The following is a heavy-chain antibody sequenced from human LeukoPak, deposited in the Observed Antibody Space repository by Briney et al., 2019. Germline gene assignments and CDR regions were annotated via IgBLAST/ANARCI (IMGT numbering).Heavy chain of an antibody. CDR1: GFTFSNAW. CDR2: IKRKSDGGTT. CDR3: TTDQGYIYYSDY. V-gene: IGHV3-15*01. J-gene: IGHJ4*02. Sequence: PGGSLRLSCAASGFTFSNAWMSWVRQAPGKGLEWVGRIKRKSDGGTTDYTVFVKGRFTMSRDDSKNTLYLQMNSLETEDTAVYYCTTDQGYIYYSDYWGQGTLVTVSS. D-gene: IGHD6-13*01.